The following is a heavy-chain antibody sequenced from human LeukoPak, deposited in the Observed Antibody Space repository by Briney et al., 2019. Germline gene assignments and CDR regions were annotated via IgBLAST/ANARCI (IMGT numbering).Heavy chain of an antibody. CDR2: IYYSGST. Sequence: SETLSLTCTVSGGSISSSSYYWGWIRQPPGKGLEWIGSIYYSGSTYYNPSLKSRVTITVDTSKNQFSLKLSSVTAADTAVYYCAIRIQLAKSNWFDPWGQGTLVTVSS. J-gene: IGHJ5*02. V-gene: IGHV4-39*01. CDR1: GGSISSSSYY. CDR3: AIRIQLAKSNWFDP. D-gene: IGHD5-18*01.